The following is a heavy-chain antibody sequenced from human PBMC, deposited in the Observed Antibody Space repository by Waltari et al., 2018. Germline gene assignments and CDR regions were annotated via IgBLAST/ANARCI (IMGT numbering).Heavy chain of an antibody. D-gene: IGHD2-21*01. Sequence: QLHLQESGAGLLKPSETLSLTCTVSGGSIYTTSYYWGWIRRPPGKGLEWIGTIDYSGSAHYNPALKSRGTISSDTSKNQFSLEMRSVTAADTSIYYCARRNRVMDAFDIWGQGTMVTVSA. CDR1: GGSIYTTSYY. CDR3: ARRNRVMDAFDI. CDR2: IDYSGSA. J-gene: IGHJ3*02. V-gene: IGHV4-39*01.